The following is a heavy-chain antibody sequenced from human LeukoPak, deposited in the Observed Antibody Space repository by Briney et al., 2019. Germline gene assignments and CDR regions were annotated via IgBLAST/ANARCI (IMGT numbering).Heavy chain of an antibody. J-gene: IGHJ6*02. CDR3: ARLGDCSSTSCYTGGYYYYGMDV. CDR1: GYSFPTYW. Sequence: GESLKISCKGSGYSFPTYWIGWVRQMPGKGMEWMGIIYPGDSDTRYSPSFQGQVTISADKSISTAYLQWSSLKASDTAMYYCARLGDCSSTSCYTGGYYYYGMDVWGQGTTVTVSS. V-gene: IGHV5-51*01. CDR2: IYPGDSDT. D-gene: IGHD2-2*02.